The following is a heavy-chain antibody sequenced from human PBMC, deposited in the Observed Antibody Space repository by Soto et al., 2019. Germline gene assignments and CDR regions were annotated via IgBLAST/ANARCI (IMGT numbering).Heavy chain of an antibody. V-gene: IGHV3-66*01. CDR1: GFTVSSNY. D-gene: IGHD2-15*01. CDR2: IYRGVST. J-gene: IGHJ4*02. Sequence: EVQLVESGGGLVQPGGSLRLSCAASGFTVSSNYMSWVRQAPGKGLEWVSVIYRGVSTYYADSGKGRFTISSDNSKNTLYLQMNSLIAEDTAVYYCARDPSCSGGSCCLSRGGIYFYYWGQGTLVTVSS. CDR3: ARDPSCSGGSCCLSRGGIYFYY.